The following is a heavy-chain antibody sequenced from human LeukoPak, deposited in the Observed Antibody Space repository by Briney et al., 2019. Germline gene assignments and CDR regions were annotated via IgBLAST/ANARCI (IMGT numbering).Heavy chain of an antibody. J-gene: IGHJ4*02. CDR1: GGSLSSSRYS. CDR3: ARSRDYYDSSGYYPPCLFDY. Sequence: SETLSLTCEVSGGSLSSSRYSWNWIRQPPGKGLEWIGYIYHSGSAYYNPSLKSRLTISVDTSRNQFSLRLSSVTAADTAVYYCARSRDYYDSSGYYPPCLFDYWGQGTLVTVSS. V-gene: IGHV4-30-2*01. CDR2: IYHSGSA. D-gene: IGHD3-22*01.